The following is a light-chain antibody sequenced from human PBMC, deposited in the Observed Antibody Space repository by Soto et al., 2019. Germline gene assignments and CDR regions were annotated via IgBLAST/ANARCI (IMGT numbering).Light chain of an antibody. V-gene: IGKV3-20*01. Sequence: DIVMTQSPGTLSSSPGETATLSCRASQTVRSNYLAWYQHKPGQAPRLLIYGASRRATAIPDRFSGSGSRTDFTLTISRLEPEDLATYYCHQYGNSPYTFGQGTRLEIK. CDR1: QTVRSNY. CDR3: HQYGNSPYT. J-gene: IGKJ2*01. CDR2: GAS.